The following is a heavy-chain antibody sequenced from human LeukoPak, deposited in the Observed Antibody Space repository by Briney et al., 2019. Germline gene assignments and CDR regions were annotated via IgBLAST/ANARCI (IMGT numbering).Heavy chain of an antibody. CDR2: ISGGGTST. CDR1: GFTFTTYA. CDR3: ARGSGWTDY. V-gene: IGHV3-23*01. J-gene: IGHJ4*02. Sequence: GGSLRLSCAGSGFTFTTYAMSWVRLAPGKGLEWVSGISGGGTSTYYADSVKGRFTISRDNAKNSLYLQMNSLRAEDTAVYYCARGSGWTDYWGQGTLVTVSS. D-gene: IGHD6-19*01.